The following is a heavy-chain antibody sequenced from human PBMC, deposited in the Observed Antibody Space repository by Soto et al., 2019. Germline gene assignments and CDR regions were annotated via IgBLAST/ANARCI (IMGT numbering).Heavy chain of an antibody. CDR3: ARGSYYSGWV. J-gene: IGHJ4*02. Sequence: QTLSLTCAISGDSVSSTSAAWSWIRQSPSRGLDWLGRTYYRSKWYSDYAVSVKSRITINPDTSKNQYSLQLNSVAPEDTAVYYCARGSYYSGWVWGQGTQVTSPQ. CDR1: GDSVSSTSAA. D-gene: IGHD6-19*01. CDR2: TYYRSKWYS. V-gene: IGHV6-1*01.